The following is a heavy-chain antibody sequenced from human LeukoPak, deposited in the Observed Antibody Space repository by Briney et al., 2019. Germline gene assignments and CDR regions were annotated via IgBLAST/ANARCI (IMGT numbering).Heavy chain of an antibody. CDR2: ISSSSSYI. D-gene: IGHD6-19*01. J-gene: IGHJ4*02. CDR1: GFTFSSYS. V-gene: IGHV3-21*01. CDR3: ARDQYGGIAVAGPDY. Sequence: GGSLRLSCAASGFTFSSYSMNWVRQAPGKGLEWVSSISSSSSYIYYADSVKGRFTISRDNSKNTLYLQMNSLRAEDTAVYYCARDQYGGIAVAGPDYWGQGTLVTVSS.